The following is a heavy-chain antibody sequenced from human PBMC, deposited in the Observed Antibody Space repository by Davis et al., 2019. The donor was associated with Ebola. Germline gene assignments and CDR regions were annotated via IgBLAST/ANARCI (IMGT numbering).Heavy chain of an antibody. J-gene: IGHJ4*02. D-gene: IGHD4-11*01. CDR1: GFTFSSYW. CDR2: IKQDGSEK. CDR3: TTYSTSSGGLEY. Sequence: GESLKISCAASGFTFSSYWMSWVRQAPGKGLEWVANIKQDGSEKYYVDSVKGRFTISRDNAKNSLYLQMNSLRAEDTAAYHCTTYSTSSGGLEYWGQGTLVTVSS. V-gene: IGHV3-7*01.